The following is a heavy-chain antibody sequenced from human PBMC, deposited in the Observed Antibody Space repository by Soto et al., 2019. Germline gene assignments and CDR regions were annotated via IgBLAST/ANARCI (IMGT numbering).Heavy chain of an antibody. J-gene: IGHJ4*02. Sequence: SETLSLTCTVSGVSISGSSYYWGWIRQPPGKGLECIGSVHYSGSTDYNPSLKSRVTISVDTSKNQFSLKLTSVTAADTAVYFCASFSGATYGDYGGGINYWGQGTLFTVSS. CDR1: GVSISGSSYY. D-gene: IGHD4-17*01. V-gene: IGHV4-39*01. CDR2: VHYSGST. CDR3: ASFSGATYGDYGGGINY.